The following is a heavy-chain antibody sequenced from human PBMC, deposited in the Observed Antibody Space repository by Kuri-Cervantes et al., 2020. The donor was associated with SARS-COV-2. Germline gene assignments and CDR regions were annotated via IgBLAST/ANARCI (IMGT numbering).Heavy chain of an antibody. D-gene: IGHD2-15*01. CDR2: TSSGSTCI. CDR1: GFTFSSHS. J-gene: IGHJ6*03. Sequence: GESLKISCAASGFTFSSHSMNWVRQAPGKGLEWVSCTSSGSTCIYYVDSVKGRFTISRDNAKNSLYLQMNSLRAEDTAVYYCARAGGSGGTSNYYYYMDVWGKGTTVTVSS. CDR3: ARAGGSGGTSNYYYYMDV. V-gene: IGHV3-21*01.